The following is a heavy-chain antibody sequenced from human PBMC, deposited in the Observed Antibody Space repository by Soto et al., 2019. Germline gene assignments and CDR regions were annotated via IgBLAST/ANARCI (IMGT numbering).Heavy chain of an antibody. J-gene: IGHJ4*02. D-gene: IGHD4-17*01. CDR1: GGSMSNYY. CDR3: KREQTSTVVTQ. CDR2: VYYSGST. V-gene: IGHV4-59*01. Sequence: SETLSLTCTVSGGSMSNYYWSWIRQPPGKGLEWIGCVYYSGSTNYNPSLESRVTISVDASKNQFSLKLSSVTAADTAVYYCKREQTSTVVTQWGQGTLVTVSS.